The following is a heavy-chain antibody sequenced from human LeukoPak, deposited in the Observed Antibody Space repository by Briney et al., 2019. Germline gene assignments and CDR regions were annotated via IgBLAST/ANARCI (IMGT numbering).Heavy chain of an antibody. Sequence: ASVKVSCKALGATLSSYAISGVPQAPGQGLEWMGGIIPIFGTANYAQKFQGRVTITADESTSTAYMELSSLRSEDTAVYYCARGRYRYYDLPYYSGTAVGGQGTTVTVSS. D-gene: IGHD3-3*01. CDR1: GATLSSYA. J-gene: IGHJ6*02. CDR3: ARGRYRYYDLPYYSGTAV. V-gene: IGHV1-69*13. CDR2: IIPIFGTA.